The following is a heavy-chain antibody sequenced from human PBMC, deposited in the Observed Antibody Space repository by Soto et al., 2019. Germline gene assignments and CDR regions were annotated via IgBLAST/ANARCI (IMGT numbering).Heavy chain of an antibody. CDR2: ISSSSSTI. D-gene: IGHD3-16*02. CDR3: AREAHMITFGGVIVIRQRYFRGAFDI. V-gene: IGHV3-48*01. CDR1: GFTFSSYS. Sequence: GGSLRLSCAASGFTFSSYSMNWVRQAPGKGLEWVSYISSSSSTIYYADSVKGRFTISRDNAKNSLYLQMNSLRAEDTAVYYSAREAHMITFGGVIVIRQRYFRGAFDIWGQGTMVTVSS. J-gene: IGHJ3*02.